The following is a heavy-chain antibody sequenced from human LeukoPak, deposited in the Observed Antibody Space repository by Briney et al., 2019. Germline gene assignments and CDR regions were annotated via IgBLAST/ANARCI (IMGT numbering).Heavy chain of an antibody. D-gene: IGHD2-2*01. CDR3: AKDLGRVVPAAIGYFDY. V-gene: IGHV3-23*01. CDR1: GFTFSSYA. Sequence: GGSLRLSFAASGFTFSSYAMSWVRQAPGKGLEWVSAISGSGCSTYYADSVKGRSTISRDNSKNTLYLQMNSLRAEDTAVYYCAKDLGRVVPAAIGYFDYWGQGTLVSVSS. CDR2: ISGSGCST. J-gene: IGHJ4*02.